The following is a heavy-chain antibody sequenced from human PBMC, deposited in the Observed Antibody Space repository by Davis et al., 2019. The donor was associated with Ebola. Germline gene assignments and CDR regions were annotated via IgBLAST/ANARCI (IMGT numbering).Heavy chain of an antibody. CDR2: INDSGGT. J-gene: IGHJ4*02. CDR3: SRGSGGPRLGD. Sequence: MPSETLSLTCAVYGGSFSGYYWSWICQPPGKGPVWIGEINDSGGTYYNPSLKSRVTISVDTSKNQFSLKLSSVTAADTAVYYCSRGSGGPRLGDWGQGTLVTVSS. D-gene: IGHD3-16*01. CDR1: GGSFSGYY. V-gene: IGHV4-34*01.